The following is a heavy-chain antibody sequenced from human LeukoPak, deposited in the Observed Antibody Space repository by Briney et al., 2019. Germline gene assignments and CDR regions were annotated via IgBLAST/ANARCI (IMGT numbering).Heavy chain of an antibody. CDR3: AKDLWKADY. CDR2: IGGDAVST. Sequence: GGPLRLSCAASGFTFSSYAMSWVRQAPGKGLEWVSAIGGDAVSTYYADSVKGRFSISRDNSKNTLYLQMNSLSADDTAVYYCAKDLWKADYWGQGTLVTVSS. J-gene: IGHJ4*02. CDR1: GFTFSSYA. D-gene: IGHD3-3*01. V-gene: IGHV3-23*01.